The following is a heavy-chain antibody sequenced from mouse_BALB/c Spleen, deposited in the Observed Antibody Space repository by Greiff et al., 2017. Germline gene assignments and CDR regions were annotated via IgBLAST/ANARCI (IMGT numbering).Heavy chain of an antibody. CDR2: ISSGGST. CDR3: ARVYYGNYEAMDY. J-gene: IGHJ4*01. CDR1: GFTFSSYA. V-gene: IGHV5-6-5*01. Sequence: DVMLVESGGGLVKPGGSLKLSCAASGFTFSSYAMSWVRQTPEKRLEWVASISSGGSTYYPDSVKGRFTISRDNARNILYLQMSSLRSEDTAMYYCARVYYGNYEAMDYWGQGTSVTVSS. D-gene: IGHD2-1*01.